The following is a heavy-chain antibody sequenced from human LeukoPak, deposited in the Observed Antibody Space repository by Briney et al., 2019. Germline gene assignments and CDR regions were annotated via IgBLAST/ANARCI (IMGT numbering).Heavy chain of an antibody. CDR1: GFTFTTYY. Sequence: ASVKVSCKASGFTFTTYYMHWVRQAPGHGLEWMGTINPRDGSTTYAQKFQGRVTMTRDTSTSTVYMELSGLRSEDAAVYYCARDPNTHIDYWGQGTLVTVSS. V-gene: IGHV1-46*01. J-gene: IGHJ4*02. CDR2: INPRDGST. CDR3: ARDPNTHIDY.